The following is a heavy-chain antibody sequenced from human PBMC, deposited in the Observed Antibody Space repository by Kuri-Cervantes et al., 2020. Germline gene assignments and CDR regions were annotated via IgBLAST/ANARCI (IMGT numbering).Heavy chain of an antibody. CDR1: GYTFTSYG. CDR3: ARPGPWFDP. Sequence: ASVKVSCKGSGYTFTSYGINWVRQATGRGLEWMGWMNPNSGNTGYAQKFQGRVTMTRNTSISTAYMELSSLRSEDTAVYYCARPGPWFDPWGQGTLVTVSS. J-gene: IGHJ5*02. V-gene: IGHV1-8*01. CDR2: MNPNSGNT. D-gene: IGHD2-8*02.